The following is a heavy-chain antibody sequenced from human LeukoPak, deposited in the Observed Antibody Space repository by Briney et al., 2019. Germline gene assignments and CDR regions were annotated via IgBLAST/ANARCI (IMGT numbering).Heavy chain of an antibody. J-gene: IGHJ5*02. CDR3: ARDRGSGSYDWFDP. V-gene: IGHV1-2*02. D-gene: IGHD3-10*01. CDR1: GYTFTGYY. CDR2: INPNSGGT. Sequence: GASVTVSCKASGYTFTGYYMHWVRQAPGQGLEWMGWINPNSGGTNYAQKFQGRVTMTRDTSISTAYMELSRLRSDDTAVYYCARDRGSGSYDWFDPWGQGTLVTVSS.